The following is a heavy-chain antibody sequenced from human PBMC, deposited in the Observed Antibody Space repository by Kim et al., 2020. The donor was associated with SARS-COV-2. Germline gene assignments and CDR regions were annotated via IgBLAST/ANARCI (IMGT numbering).Heavy chain of an antibody. D-gene: IGHD3-9*01. V-gene: IGHV3-33*01. Sequence: GRSLRLSCAASGFTFSSYGMHWVRQAPGKGLEWVSVIWYDGSNKYYADSVKGRFTITRDNSKNTLYLQMNSLRAEYTAVYYCARDYDILTGYYFDYWGQGTLVTVSS. J-gene: IGHJ4*02. CDR3: ARDYDILTGYYFDY. CDR2: IWYDGSNK. CDR1: GFTFSSYG.